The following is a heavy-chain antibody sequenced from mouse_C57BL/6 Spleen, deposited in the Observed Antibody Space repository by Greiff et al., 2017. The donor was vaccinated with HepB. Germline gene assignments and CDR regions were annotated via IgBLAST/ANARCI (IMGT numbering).Heavy chain of an antibody. Sequence: VQLQQSGAELVKPGASVKLSCKASGYTFTSYWMHWVKQRPGQGLEWIGMIHPNSGSTNYNEKFKSKATLTVDKSSSTAYMQLSSLTSEDSAVYYCAGTIVTTKAYYYAMDYWGQGTSVTVSS. CDR2: IHPNSGST. V-gene: IGHV1-64*01. D-gene: IGHD2-5*01. J-gene: IGHJ4*01. CDR1: GYTFTSYW. CDR3: AGTIVTTKAYYYAMDY.